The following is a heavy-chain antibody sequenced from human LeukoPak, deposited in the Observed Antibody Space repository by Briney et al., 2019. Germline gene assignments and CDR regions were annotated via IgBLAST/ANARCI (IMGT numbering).Heavy chain of an antibody. D-gene: IGHD2-15*01. J-gene: IGHJ5*02. CDR3: ACSPYCSGGSCPENWFDP. CDR2: IIPILGIA. Sequence: ASVKVSCKASGGTFSSYAISWVRQAPGQGLEWMGRIIPILGIANYAQKFQGRVTITADKSTSTAYMELSSLRSEDTAVYYCACSPYCSGGSCPENWFDPWGQGTLVTVSS. CDR1: GGTFSSYA. V-gene: IGHV1-69*04.